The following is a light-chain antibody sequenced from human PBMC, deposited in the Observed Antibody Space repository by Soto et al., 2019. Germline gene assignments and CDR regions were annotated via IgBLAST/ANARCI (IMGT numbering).Light chain of an antibody. CDR1: QSVGSRF. CDR2: GAS. J-gene: IGKJ2*01. CDR3: QQYGSSPYT. V-gene: IGKV3-20*01. Sequence: EIVFTQSPGTLSLSPGERATLSCRASQSVGSRFLAWYQQKPGHAPMLLMYGASSRATGIPDRFSGTGSGTDFTLTISRLEPEDFAVYYCQQYGSSPYTFGLGNKLEIK.